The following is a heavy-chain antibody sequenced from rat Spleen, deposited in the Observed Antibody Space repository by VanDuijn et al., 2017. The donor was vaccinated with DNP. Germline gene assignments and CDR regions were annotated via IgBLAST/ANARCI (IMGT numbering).Heavy chain of an antibody. CDR1: GYSITSNY. V-gene: IGHV3-1*01. D-gene: IGHD1-11*01. J-gene: IGHJ3*01. Sequence: EVQLQESGPGLVKPSQSLSLTCSVTGYSITSNYWGWIRKFPGNEMEWMAYISYSGSTGYNPSLKSRISITRDTSKNQFFLQLNSITTEDTATYYCARGLNYGGSNWFAYWGQGTLVTVSS. CDR3: ARGLNYGGSNWFAY. CDR2: ISYSGST.